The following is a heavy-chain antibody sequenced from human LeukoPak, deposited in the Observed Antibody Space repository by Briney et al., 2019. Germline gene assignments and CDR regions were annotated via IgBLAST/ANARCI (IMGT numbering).Heavy chain of an antibody. Sequence: KPSETLSLTCTVSGYSISSGYYWGWIRQPPGKGLEWIGSIYHSGSTYYSPSLKSRVTISVDTSKNQFSLKLSSVTAADTAVYYCARRGRYCSSTSCYMNGFAPGGQGTLVTVSS. J-gene: IGHJ5*02. CDR2: IYHSGST. CDR3: ARRGRYCSSTSCYMNGFAP. CDR1: GYSISSGYY. D-gene: IGHD2-2*02. V-gene: IGHV4-38-2*02.